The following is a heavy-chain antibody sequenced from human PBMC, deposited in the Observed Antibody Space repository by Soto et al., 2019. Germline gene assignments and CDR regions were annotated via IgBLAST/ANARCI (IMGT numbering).Heavy chain of an antibody. J-gene: IGHJ6*02. CDR1: GYTFTSYD. D-gene: IGHD5-12*01. CDR2: LNPNSGNR. Sequence: QVQLVQSGAEVKKPGASVKVSCKASGYTFTSYDINWVRQATGQGLEWMGWLNPNSGNRGFAQNFPGRVTMSSDTSISTAYMDLSSLRSEDTAVYYCAIRAGHDYYCGMDVWGQGTTVTVS. CDR3: AIRAGHDYYCGMDV. V-gene: IGHV1-8*01.